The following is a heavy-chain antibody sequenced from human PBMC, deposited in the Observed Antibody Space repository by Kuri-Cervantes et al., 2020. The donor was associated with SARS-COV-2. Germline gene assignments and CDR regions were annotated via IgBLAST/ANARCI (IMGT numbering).Heavy chain of an antibody. D-gene: IGHD3-22*01. CDR1: GGSISSHY. J-gene: IGHJ2*01. Sequence: SETLSLTCTVSGGSISSHYWSWIRQPPGKGLEWIGYIYYSGSTNYNPSLKSRVTIPVDTSKNQFSLKLSSVTAADTAVYYCATRTHYYDSSGYPLYWYFDLWGRGTLVTVSS. CDR2: IYYSGST. CDR3: ATRTHYYDSSGYPLYWYFDL. V-gene: IGHV4-59*11.